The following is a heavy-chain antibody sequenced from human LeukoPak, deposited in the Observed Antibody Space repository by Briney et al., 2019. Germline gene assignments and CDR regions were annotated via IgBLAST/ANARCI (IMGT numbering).Heavy chain of an antibody. CDR1: GGSISSYY. V-gene: IGHV4-59*01. J-gene: IGHJ4*02. Sequence: SETLSLTCTVSGGSISSYYWSWIRQPPGKGLEYIGYIYFSGSTNYNPSLKSRVTISVDTSMNQFSLKLSSVTAADTAVYYCARDGGKGWLWFDYWGQGTLVTVSS. CDR3: ARDGGKGWLWFDY. CDR2: IYFSGST. D-gene: IGHD3-9*01.